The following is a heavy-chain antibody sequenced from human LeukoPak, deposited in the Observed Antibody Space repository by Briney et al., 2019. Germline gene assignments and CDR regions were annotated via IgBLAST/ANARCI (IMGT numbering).Heavy chain of an antibody. Sequence: PGGSLRLSCATSGFTFSNFGMNWVRQAPGKGLQWLGFISYDGKDKYYSDSVKGRISISRDNSKSTLYVQLDSLTSDDTALYYCAKVRGSGFQRGDAFDVWGQGTRVTVSS. CDR3: AKVRGSGFQRGDAFDV. J-gene: IGHJ3*01. CDR2: ISYDGKDK. V-gene: IGHV3-30*02. D-gene: IGHD6-19*01. CDR1: GFTFSNFG.